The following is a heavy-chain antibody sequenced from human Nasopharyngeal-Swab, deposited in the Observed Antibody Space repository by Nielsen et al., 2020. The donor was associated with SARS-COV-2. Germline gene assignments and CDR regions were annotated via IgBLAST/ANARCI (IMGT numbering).Heavy chain of an antibody. Sequence: SETLSLTCTVPGGSISSYYWSWIRQPPGKGLEWIGYIYYSGSTNYNPSLKSRVTILVDTSKNQFSLKLSSVTAADTAVYYCARGWIAARPHYYYYYGMDVWGQGTTVTVSS. CDR1: GGSISSYY. D-gene: IGHD6-6*01. J-gene: IGHJ6*02. V-gene: IGHV4-59*01. CDR3: ARGWIAARPHYYYYYGMDV. CDR2: IYYSGST.